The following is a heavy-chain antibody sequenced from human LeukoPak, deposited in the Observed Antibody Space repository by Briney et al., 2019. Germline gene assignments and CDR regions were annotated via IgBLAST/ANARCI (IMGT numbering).Heavy chain of an antibody. CDR1: GFTFSSYS. CDR2: ISSSSSTI. Sequence: PGGSLRLSCAASGFTFSSYSMNWVRQAPGKGLEWVSYISSSSSTIYYADSVKGRFTISRDNAKNSLYLQMNSLRAEDTAVYYCARGRRRDYGDYSSTDAFDIWGQGTMVTVSS. V-gene: IGHV3-48*04. CDR3: ARGRRRDYGDYSSTDAFDI. D-gene: IGHD4-17*01. J-gene: IGHJ3*02.